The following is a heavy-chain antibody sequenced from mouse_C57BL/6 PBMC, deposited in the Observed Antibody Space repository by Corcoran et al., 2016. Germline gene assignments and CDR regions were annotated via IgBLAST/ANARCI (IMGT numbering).Heavy chain of an antibody. J-gene: IGHJ2*01. Sequence: QVQLQQSGPELVKPGASVKISCKASGYSFPSYYIHWVKQRPGQGLEWIGWIYPGSGNTKYNEKFKGKATLTADTSSSPAYMQLSSLTSEDSAVYYCAGWSLDYWGQGTTLTVSS. D-gene: IGHD2-3*01. CDR3: AGWSLDY. CDR2: IYPGSGNT. CDR1: GYSFPSYY. V-gene: IGHV1-66*01.